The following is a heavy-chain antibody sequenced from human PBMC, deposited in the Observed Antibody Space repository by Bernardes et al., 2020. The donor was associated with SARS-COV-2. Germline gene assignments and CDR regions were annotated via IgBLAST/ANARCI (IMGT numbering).Heavy chain of an antibody. CDR1: GCTVSSNY. CDR2: IYSGGST. D-gene: IGHD4-4*01. CDR3: AAASTTVGDDAFDI. Sequence: GGSLRLSCAASGCTVSSNYMSWVRQAPGKGLEWVSVIYSGGSTYYADSVKGRFTISRDNSKNTLYLQMNSLRAEDTAVYYCAAASTTVGDDAFDIWGQGTMVTVSS. J-gene: IGHJ3*02. V-gene: IGHV3-66*01.